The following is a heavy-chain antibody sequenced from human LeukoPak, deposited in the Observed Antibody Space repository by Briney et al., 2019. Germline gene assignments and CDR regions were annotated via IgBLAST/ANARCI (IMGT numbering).Heavy chain of an antibody. J-gene: IGHJ4*02. CDR3: ASRGGRYCSSTSCFDLDY. Sequence: AKSLRLSCATSGCNFSSHGMHWVRQAPGKGLEWVAVIWYDGINKYYGSSVKGRFTISRDNSKTTVYLQMNSLRAEDTAVYYCASRGGRYCSSTSCFDLDYWGQGTLVTVSS. D-gene: IGHD2-2*01. CDR2: IWYDGINK. CDR1: GCNFSSHG. V-gene: IGHV3-33*01.